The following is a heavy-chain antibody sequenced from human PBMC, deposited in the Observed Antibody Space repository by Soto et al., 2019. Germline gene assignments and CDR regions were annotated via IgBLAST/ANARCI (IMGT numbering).Heavy chain of an antibody. CDR3: ARDCGGGSCYPALGA. D-gene: IGHD2-15*01. CDR2: TYSGGST. J-gene: IGHJ5*02. Sequence: QPGGSLRLSCAASGFVVSETYMSWVRQAPGRGLQWVSFTYSGGSTYYADSVKGRFTISRDSSRNTLYLQMNSLRVEDTAVYYCARDCGGGSCYPALGAWGQGTLVTVSS. V-gene: IGHV3-53*01. CDR1: GFVVSETY.